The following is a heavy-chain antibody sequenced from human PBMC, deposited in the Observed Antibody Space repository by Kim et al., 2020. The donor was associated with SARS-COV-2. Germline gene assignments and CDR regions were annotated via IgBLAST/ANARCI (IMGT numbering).Heavy chain of an antibody. J-gene: IGHJ4*02. D-gene: IGHD2-2*01. CDR2: ISSSSSYI. CDR1: GFTFSSYS. CDR3: ARGGKLYCSSTSCYVAY. V-gene: IGHV3-21*01. Sequence: GGSLRLSCAASGFTFSSYSMNWVRQAPGKGLEWVSYISSSSSYIYYADSVKGRFTISRDNAKNSLYLQMNSLRAEDTAVYYCARGGKLYCSSTSCYVAYWGQGTLVTVSS.